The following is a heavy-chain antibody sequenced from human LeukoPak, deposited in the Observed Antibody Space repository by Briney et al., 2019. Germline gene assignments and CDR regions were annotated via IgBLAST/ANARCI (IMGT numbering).Heavy chain of an antibody. Sequence: GASVKVSCKASGYTFTSYGISWVRQAPGQGLEWMGWISTYNGNTNYAQKLQGRVTMTTDTSTSTAYMELRSLRSDDTAVYYCARPDYDYVWGSYRYSYYFDYWGQGTLVTVSS. V-gene: IGHV1-18*01. J-gene: IGHJ4*02. CDR3: ARPDYDYVWGSYRYSYYFDY. CDR1: GYTFTSYG. CDR2: ISTYNGNT. D-gene: IGHD3-16*02.